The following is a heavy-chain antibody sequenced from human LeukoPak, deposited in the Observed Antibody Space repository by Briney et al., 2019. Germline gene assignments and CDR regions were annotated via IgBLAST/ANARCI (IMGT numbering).Heavy chain of an antibody. J-gene: IGHJ4*02. V-gene: IGHV1-69*01. D-gene: IGHD5-24*01. CDR1: GGTFSSYA. CDR3: AAEEMATIKHDY. Sequence: GSSVKVSCKASGGTFSSYAISWVRQAPGQGLEWMGGIIPIFGTANYAQKFQGRVTITADESTSTAYMELSSLRSEDTAVYYCAAEEMATIKHDYWGQGTLVTVSS. CDR2: IIPIFGTA.